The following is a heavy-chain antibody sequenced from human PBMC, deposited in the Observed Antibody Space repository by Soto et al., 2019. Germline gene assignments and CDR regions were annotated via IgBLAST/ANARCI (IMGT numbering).Heavy chain of an antibody. CDR1: GGSISSYY. CDR2: IYYSGST. V-gene: IGHV4-59*01. CDR3: ARVLAVWDYAYYYYYMDV. Sequence: QVQLQESGPGLVKPSETLSLTCTVSGGSISSYYWSWIRQPPGKGLEWIGYIYYSGSTNYNPSIKSRVTIAVDTSKNQFSLKLSSVTAADTAVYYCARVLAVWDYAYYYYYMDVWGKGTTVTVSS. D-gene: IGHD3-16*01. J-gene: IGHJ6*03.